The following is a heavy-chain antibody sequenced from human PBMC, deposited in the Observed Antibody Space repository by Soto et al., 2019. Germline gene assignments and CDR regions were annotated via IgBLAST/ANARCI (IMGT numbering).Heavy chain of an antibody. V-gene: IGHV4-34*01. Sequence: QVQLQQWGAGLLKPSETLSLTCAVYGGSFSGYYWSWIRQPPGEGLEWIGEINHSGSPNYNPSLKSRVTISVDTSKNQFSLNLTPVTAADTTVYYCARGRWDLRFDNWGQGTPVTVSA. CDR2: INHSGSP. CDR1: GGSFSGYY. D-gene: IGHD1-26*01. CDR3: ARGRWDLRFDN. J-gene: IGHJ4*02.